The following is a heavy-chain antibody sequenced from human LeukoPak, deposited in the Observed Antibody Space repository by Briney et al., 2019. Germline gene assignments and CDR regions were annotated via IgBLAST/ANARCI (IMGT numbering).Heavy chain of an antibody. J-gene: IGHJ4*02. CDR3: ARDRSEYSSSPGHY. CDR1: GFTFSSYA. CDR2: ISYDGSNK. V-gene: IGHV3-30-3*01. Sequence: GGSLRLSCEASGFTFSSYAMHWVRQAPGKGLEWVAVISYDGSNKYYADSVKGRFTISRDNSKNTLYLQMNSLRAEDTAVYYCARDRSEYSSSPGHYWGQGTLVIVSS. D-gene: IGHD6-6*01.